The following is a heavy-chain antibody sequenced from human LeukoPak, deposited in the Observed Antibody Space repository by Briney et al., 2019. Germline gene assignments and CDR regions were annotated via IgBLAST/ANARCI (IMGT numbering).Heavy chain of an antibody. Sequence: GASVKVSCKASGGTFSSYAISWVRQAPGQGLEWMGGIIPIFGTANYAQKFQGRVTITADKSTSTAYMELSSLRSEDTAVYYCARARTFYYYDSSGYSEWGQGTLVTVSS. CDR2: IIPIFGTA. CDR1: GGTFSSYA. D-gene: IGHD3-22*01. V-gene: IGHV1-69*06. CDR3: ARARTFYYYDSSGYSE. J-gene: IGHJ4*02.